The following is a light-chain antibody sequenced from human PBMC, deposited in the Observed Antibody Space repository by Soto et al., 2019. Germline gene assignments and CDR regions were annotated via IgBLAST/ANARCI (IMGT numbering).Light chain of an antibody. Sequence: EIVLTQSPGTLSLSPGERATLFCRASQSVTNSQLAWYQQKPGQAPRLLIFGASSRATGIPDRFSGSGSGTDFTLTIARLEPEDFAVYYCQQYNNWPPLYTFGQGTKLEIK. CDR3: QQYNNWPPLYT. CDR2: GAS. V-gene: IGKV3-20*01. J-gene: IGKJ2*01. CDR1: QSVTNSQ.